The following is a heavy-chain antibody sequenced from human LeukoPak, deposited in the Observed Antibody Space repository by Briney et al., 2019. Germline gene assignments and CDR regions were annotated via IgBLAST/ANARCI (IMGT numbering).Heavy chain of an antibody. Sequence: ASVKVSCMASGYTFTNYDINWVRQAPGQGLERMGWMNPNSGNTGSAQKFQGRVSMTRNTSISTAYMELSSLRSEDTAVYYCAKGGVGVTPEFDYWGQGTLVTVSS. V-gene: IGHV1-8*01. CDR3: AKGGVGVTPEFDY. CDR1: GYTFTNYD. CDR2: MNPNSGNT. J-gene: IGHJ4*02. D-gene: IGHD1-26*01.